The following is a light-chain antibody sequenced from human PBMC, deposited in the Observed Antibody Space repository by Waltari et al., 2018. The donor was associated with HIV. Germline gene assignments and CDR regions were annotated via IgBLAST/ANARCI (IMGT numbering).Light chain of an antibody. J-gene: IGLJ1*01. CDR2: RNN. CDR1: SSNIGRNY. CDR3: AAWNDSLSGYV. Sequence: QSVLTQPPSASGTPGQRVTISCSGSSSNIGRNYVYWYQQLPGTAPKLLIYRNNQQPSGVPDRFSGSKSGTSASLAISGLRSEDEADYYCAAWNDSLSGYVFGTGTKVTV. V-gene: IGLV1-47*01.